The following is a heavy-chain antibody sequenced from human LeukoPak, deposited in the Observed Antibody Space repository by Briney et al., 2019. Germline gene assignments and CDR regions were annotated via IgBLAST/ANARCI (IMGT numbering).Heavy chain of an antibody. CDR2: INPNSGGT. Sequence: ASVKVSCKASGYTFTGYYMHWVRQAPGQGLEWMGWINPNSGGTNYAQKFQGRVTMTRDTSISTAYMELRSLRSDDTAVYYCARCYYDSSGYFVLYFDYWGQGTLVTVSS. D-gene: IGHD3-22*01. V-gene: IGHV1-2*02. CDR3: ARCYYDSSGYFVLYFDY. J-gene: IGHJ4*02. CDR1: GYTFTGYY.